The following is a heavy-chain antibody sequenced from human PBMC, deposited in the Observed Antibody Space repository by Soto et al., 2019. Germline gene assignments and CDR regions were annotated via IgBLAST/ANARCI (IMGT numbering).Heavy chain of an antibody. J-gene: IGHJ5*02. CDR2: IYYSGNT. CDR1: GGSISSYY. D-gene: IGHD6-19*01. Sequence: SETLSLTCTVSGGSISSYYWSWIRQPPGKGLEWIGYIYYSGNTNYNPSLKSRVTISVDTSKNQFSLKLSSVTAADTAVYYCARSAGAVAGLKRWFDPWGQGTLVTVSS. CDR3: ARSAGAVAGLKRWFDP. V-gene: IGHV4-59*01.